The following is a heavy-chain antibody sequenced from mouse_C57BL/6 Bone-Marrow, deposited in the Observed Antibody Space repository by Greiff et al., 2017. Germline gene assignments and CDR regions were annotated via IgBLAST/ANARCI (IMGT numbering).Heavy chain of an antibody. J-gene: IGHJ2*01. CDR2: IDPEDGET. CDR1: GFNIKDYY. V-gene: IGHV14-2*01. CDR3: TRSLIYDGTNC. Sequence: VQLQQSGAELVKPGASVKLSCTASGFNIKDYYIHWVKQRTEQGLEWIGRIDPEDGETKYAPKFQDKATITADTSSNTAYLQLSSLTSEDTAVYYCTRSLIYDGTNCGGQGTTITVTS. D-gene: IGHD1-1*01.